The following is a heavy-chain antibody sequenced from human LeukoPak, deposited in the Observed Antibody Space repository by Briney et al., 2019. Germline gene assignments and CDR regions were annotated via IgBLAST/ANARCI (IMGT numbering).Heavy chain of an antibody. D-gene: IGHD6-19*01. J-gene: IGHJ4*02. V-gene: IGHV3-23*01. Sequence: ETGGSLRLSCAASGFTFSSYSMSWVRQAPGRVLEWVSAISGSGASTYYADSVKGRFTISRHNSKSTLYLQMNGLRAQDTAVYYCAYSSGRAYYIDYWGQGTLVTVSS. CDR3: AYSSGRAYYIDY. CDR1: GFTFSSYS. CDR2: ISGSGAST.